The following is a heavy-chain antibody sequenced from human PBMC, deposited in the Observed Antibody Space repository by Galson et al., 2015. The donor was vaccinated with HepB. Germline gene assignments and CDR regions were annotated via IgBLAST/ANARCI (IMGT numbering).Heavy chain of an antibody. D-gene: IGHD5-24*01. V-gene: IGHV3-30*03. CDR3: ARAPFRNGYNGVDY. Sequence: SLRLSCAASGFTFSNFAMHWVRQAPGKGLEWVAVISYDGRNKYYADSVKGRFTISRDNSKNTVYLQMNSLRPEDTAVYYCARAPFRNGYNGVDYWGQGTLITVSS. CDR2: ISYDGRNK. CDR1: GFTFSNFA. J-gene: IGHJ4*02.